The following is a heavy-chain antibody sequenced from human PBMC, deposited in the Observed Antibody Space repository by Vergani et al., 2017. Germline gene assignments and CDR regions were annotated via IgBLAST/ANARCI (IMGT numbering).Heavy chain of an antibody. CDR1: GYSFTSYW. Sequence: EVQLVQSGAEVKKPGESLRISCKGSGYSFTSYWISWVRQMPGKGLEWMGRIDPSDSYTNYSPAFQGHVTISADKSISTAYLQWSSLKASDTAMSYCARQDYYGSGSYYTGAWFDPWGQGTLVTVSS. D-gene: IGHD3-10*01. J-gene: IGHJ5*02. CDR2: IDPSDSYT. V-gene: IGHV5-10-1*03. CDR3: ARQDYYGSGSYYTGAWFDP.